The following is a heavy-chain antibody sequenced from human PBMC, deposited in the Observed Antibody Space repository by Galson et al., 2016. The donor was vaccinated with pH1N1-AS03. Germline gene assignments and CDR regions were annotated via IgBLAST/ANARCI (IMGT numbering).Heavy chain of an antibody. CDR2: ICNSGST. CDR3: ARDGNYDSSGYYPEYFQL. J-gene: IGHJ1*01. CDR1: GGSFSSHC. Sequence: SETLSLTCTVSGGSFSSHCWSWIRQPPGKGLEWIGYICNSGSTDYTPSLESRVTILIDTSKSQFSLRLSSVTAADTAVYFCARDGNYDSSGYYPEYFQLWGQGSLVTVSS. D-gene: IGHD3-22*01. V-gene: IGHV4-59*11.